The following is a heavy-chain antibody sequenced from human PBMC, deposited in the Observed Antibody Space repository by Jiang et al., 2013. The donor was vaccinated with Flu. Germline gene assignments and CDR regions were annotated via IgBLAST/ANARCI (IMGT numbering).Heavy chain of an antibody. CDR3: ARAPELYYFDY. CDR2: IYNSVTT. Sequence: GLVKPSETLSLTCTVSGGSISSYYWSWIRQSPGKGLEWIGYIYNSVTTDYNPSLKSRVTISVGTSKNQFSLRLSSVTAADTALYYCARAPELYYFDYWGQGTVVTVSS. D-gene: IGHD1-26*01. CDR1: GGSISSYY. J-gene: IGHJ4*02. V-gene: IGHV4-59*01.